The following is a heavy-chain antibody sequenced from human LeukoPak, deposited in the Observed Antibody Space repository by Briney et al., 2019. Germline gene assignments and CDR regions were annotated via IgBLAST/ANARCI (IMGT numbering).Heavy chain of an antibody. V-gene: IGHV4-61*01. CDR3: ARDCSSTSCYTFGAFDI. Sequence: PSETLSLTCTVSGGSVSSGSYYWSWLRQPPGKGLEWIGYIYYSGSTNYNPSLKSRVTISVDTSKNQFSLKLSSVTAADTAVYYCARDCSSTSCYTFGAFDIWGQGTMVTVSS. CDR2: IYYSGST. CDR1: GGSVSSGSYY. J-gene: IGHJ3*02. D-gene: IGHD2-2*02.